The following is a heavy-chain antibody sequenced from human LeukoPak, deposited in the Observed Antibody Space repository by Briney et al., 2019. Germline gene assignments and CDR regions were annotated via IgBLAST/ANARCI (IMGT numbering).Heavy chain of an antibody. Sequence: KASETLSLTCAVYGGSFSGYYWSWIRQPPGKGLEWIGEINHSGSTNYNPSLKSRVAISVDTSKNQFSLKLSSVTAADTAVYYCARFPAEGYYYGMDVWGQGTTVTVSS. J-gene: IGHJ6*02. CDR3: ARFPAEGYYYGMDV. V-gene: IGHV4-34*01. CDR1: GGSFSGYY. D-gene: IGHD6-19*01. CDR2: INHSGST.